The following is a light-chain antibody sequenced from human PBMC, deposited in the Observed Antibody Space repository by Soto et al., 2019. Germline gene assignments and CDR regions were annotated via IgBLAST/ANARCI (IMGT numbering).Light chain of an antibody. CDR3: QKHKSAPSLP. J-gene: IGKJ4*01. V-gene: IGKV1-27*01. CDR1: QGMSNF. CDR2: APS. Sequence: DIQMTQSPSSLSASVGDRVTITCRASQGMSNFLDSYQHKPGKVPNLLIYAPSTLQLGVPSRFSGSGSGTDFTLTISSLQPEDVATYCCQKHKSAPSLPFGGGTNVEIK.